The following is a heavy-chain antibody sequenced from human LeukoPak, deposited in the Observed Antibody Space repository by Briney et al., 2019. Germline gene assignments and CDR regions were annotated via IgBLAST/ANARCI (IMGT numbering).Heavy chain of an antibody. J-gene: IGHJ6*02. CDR3: ARRLAARRYYYGMDV. CDR1: GYTFTSYD. D-gene: IGHD6-6*01. V-gene: IGHV1-8*01. CDR2: MNPNSGNT. Sequence: ASVKVSCKASGYTFTSYDINWVRQAPGQGLEWMGWMNPNSGNTGYAQKFQGRVTMTRNTSISTAYMELSSLRSEDTAVYYCARRLAARRYYYGMDVWGQGTTVTVSS.